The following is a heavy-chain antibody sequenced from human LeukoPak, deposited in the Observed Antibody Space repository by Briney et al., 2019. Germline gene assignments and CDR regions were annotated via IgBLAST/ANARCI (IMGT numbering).Heavy chain of an antibody. CDR1: GDSVSSNSAA. J-gene: IGHJ5*02. V-gene: IGHV6-1*01. D-gene: IGHD3-10*01. CDR2: TYYRSMWYN. CDR3: ARDREDRCWFLGWFGP. Sequence: SQTLSLTCAISGDSVSSNSAAWNWIRQSPSRGLEWLGRTYYRSMWYNDYALSLKSRITINPDTSKNQFSLQLKSVTPEDTAVYYRARDREDRCWFLGWFGPWGQGNLVNVSP.